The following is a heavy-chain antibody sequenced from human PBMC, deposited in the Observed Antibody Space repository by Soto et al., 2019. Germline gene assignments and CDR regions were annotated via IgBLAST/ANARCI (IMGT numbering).Heavy chain of an antibody. J-gene: IGHJ5*02. D-gene: IGHD3-3*01. CDR2: IYWNDDK. V-gene: IGHV2-5*01. Sequence: ESGPTLVDPTQPLTLTCPFSGFSLSTSGVGVGRIRQPPGKALEWLALIYWNDDKRYSPSLKSRLTITKDTSKNQVVLTMTNMDPVDTATYYCAHSRSVLRFLEWLPREGNWFDPWGQGTLVTVSS. CDR3: AHSRSVLRFLEWLPREGNWFDP. CDR1: GFSLSTSGVG.